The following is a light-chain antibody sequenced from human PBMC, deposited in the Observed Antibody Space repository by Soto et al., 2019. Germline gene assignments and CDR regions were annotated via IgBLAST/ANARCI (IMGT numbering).Light chain of an antibody. Sequence: DIQMTQSPSSVSASVGDRVTMTCRASQGITNWVAWYQQKPGRAPKLLIYAASTLNSGVPSRFSGSGSGTDFTLTISCLQPEDFATYFCQQANSFPRLTFGGGTKV. J-gene: IGKJ4*01. CDR2: AAS. V-gene: IGKV1-12*01. CDR3: QQANSFPRLT. CDR1: QGITNW.